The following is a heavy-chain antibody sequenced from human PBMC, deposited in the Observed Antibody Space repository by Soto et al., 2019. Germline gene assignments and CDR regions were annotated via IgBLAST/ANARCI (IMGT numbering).Heavy chain of an antibody. D-gene: IGHD6-19*01. CDR1: GGSFSGYY. CDR2: INHSGST. J-gene: IGHJ6*02. Sequence: SETLSLTCAVYGGSFSGYYWSWIRQPPGKGLEWIGEINHSGSTNYNPSLKSRVTISVDTSKNQFSLKLSSVTAADTAVYYCARTNGVAVAGFHYYYYGMDVWGQGTTVTVSS. CDR3: ARTNGVAVAGFHYYYYGMDV. V-gene: IGHV4-34*01.